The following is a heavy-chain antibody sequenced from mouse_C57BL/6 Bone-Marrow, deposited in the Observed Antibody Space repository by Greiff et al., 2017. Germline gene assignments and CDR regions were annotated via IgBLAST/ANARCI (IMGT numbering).Heavy chain of an antibody. CDR1: GFTFSSYA. V-gene: IGHV5-9-1*02. D-gene: IGHD1-1*01. CDR3: TRGYYGSSYFYYFDY. Sequence: EVQLVESGEGLVKPGGSLKLSCAASGFTFSSYAMSWVRQTPEKRLEWVAYISSGGDYIYYADTVKGRFTISRDNARNTLYLQMSSLKSEDTAMYYCTRGYYGSSYFYYFDYWGQGTTLTVSS. CDR2: ISSGGDYI. J-gene: IGHJ2*01.